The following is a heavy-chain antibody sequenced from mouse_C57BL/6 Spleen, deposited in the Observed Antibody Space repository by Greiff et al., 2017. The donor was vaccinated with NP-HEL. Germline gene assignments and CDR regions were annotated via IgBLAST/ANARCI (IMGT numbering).Heavy chain of an antibody. J-gene: IGHJ4*01. D-gene: IGHD1-1*01. Sequence: VQLQQPGAELVMPGASVKLSCKASGYTFTSYWMHWVKQRPGQGLEWIGEIDPSDSYTNYNQKFKGKSTLTVDKSSSTAYMQLSSLTSEDAAVYYCAIPHYYGSSYGAMDYWGQGTSVTVSS. CDR3: AIPHYYGSSYGAMDY. V-gene: IGHV1-69*01. CDR1: GYTFTSYW. CDR2: IDPSDSYT.